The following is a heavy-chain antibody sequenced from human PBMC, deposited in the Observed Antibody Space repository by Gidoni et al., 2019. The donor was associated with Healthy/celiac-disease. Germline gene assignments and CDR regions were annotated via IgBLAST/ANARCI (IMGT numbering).Heavy chain of an antibody. Sequence: QVQLVQSGAEVKKPGSSVKVSCKASGGTFSSYAISWVRQAPGQGLEWMGGIIPIFGTANYAQKFQGRVTITADESTSTAYMELSSLRSEDTAVYYCAREPQWEGTYCSGGSCYQDYWGQGTLVTVSS. CDR1: GGTFSSYA. CDR3: AREPQWEGTYCSGGSCYQDY. J-gene: IGHJ4*02. D-gene: IGHD2-15*01. V-gene: IGHV1-69*01. CDR2: IIPIFGTA.